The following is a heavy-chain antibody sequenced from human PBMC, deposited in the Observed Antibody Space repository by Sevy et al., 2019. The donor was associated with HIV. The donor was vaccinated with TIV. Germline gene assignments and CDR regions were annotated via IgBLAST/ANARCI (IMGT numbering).Heavy chain of an antibody. D-gene: IGHD3-10*01. V-gene: IGHV3-13*01. CDR2: IGTAGGT. J-gene: IGHJ6*02. CDR3: ARGHGSGSFPSPYV. CDR1: GFTFSSYD. Sequence: GGSLRLSCAASGFTFSSYDMHWVRQATGKGLEWVSAIGTAGGTYYPGSVKGRFTISRENAKNSLYLQMNSLRAGDTAVYYCARGHGSGSFPSPYVWGQGTTVTVSS.